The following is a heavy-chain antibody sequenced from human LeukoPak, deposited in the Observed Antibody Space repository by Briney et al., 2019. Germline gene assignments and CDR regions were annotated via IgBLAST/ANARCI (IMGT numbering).Heavy chain of an antibody. Sequence: SETLSLTCAVSGGSISSSNWWSWVRQPPGKGLEWIGEIYHSGSTNYNPSLKSRVTISVDTSKNQFSLKLSSVTAADTAVYYCARDGGLRTPYYYYYMDVWGKGTTVTVSS. CDR3: ARDGGLRTPYYYYYMDV. CDR1: GGSISSSNW. CDR2: IYHSGST. D-gene: IGHD3-16*01. V-gene: IGHV4-4*02. J-gene: IGHJ6*03.